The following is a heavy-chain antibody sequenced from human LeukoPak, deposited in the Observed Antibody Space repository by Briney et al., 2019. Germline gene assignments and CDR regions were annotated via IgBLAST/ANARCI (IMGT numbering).Heavy chain of an antibody. CDR2: IYYSGST. CDR1: GGSISSSSYY. CDR3: ARDLWEKGGAQGKYCSSTSCYHAFDI. D-gene: IGHD2-2*01. V-gene: IGHV4-39*07. J-gene: IGHJ3*02. Sequence: SETLSLTCTVSGGSISSSSYYWGWIRQPPGKGLEWIGSIYYSGSTYYNPSLKSRVTISVDTSKNQFSLKLSSVAAADTAVYYCARDLWEKGGAQGKYCSSTSCYHAFDIWGQGTMVTVSS.